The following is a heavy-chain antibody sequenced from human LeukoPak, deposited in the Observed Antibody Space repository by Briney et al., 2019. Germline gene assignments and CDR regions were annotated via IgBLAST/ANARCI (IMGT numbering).Heavy chain of an antibody. J-gene: IGHJ4*02. CDR1: GGTFSSYA. V-gene: IGHV1-8*02. CDR2: MNPNSGNT. D-gene: IGHD5-18*01. Sequence: ASVKVSCKASGGTFSSYAISWVRQAPGQGLEWMGWMNPNSGNTGYAQKFQGRVTMTRNTSISTAYMELSSLRSEDTAVYYCARARRGYSYGLAPDYWGQGTLVTVSS. CDR3: ARARRGYSYGLAPDY.